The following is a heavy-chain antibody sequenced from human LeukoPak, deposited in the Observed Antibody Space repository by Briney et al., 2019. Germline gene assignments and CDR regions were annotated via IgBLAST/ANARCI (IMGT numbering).Heavy chain of an antibody. Sequence: GGSLRLSCQASGFIFTDYAMSWVRQAPGKGLEWVSSINDGGGGTFFADSVKGRFPISRDDSRGMVYLQMNSLSAEDTAVYYCARSGLATCHYWGQGTLVTVSS. V-gene: IGHV3-23*01. CDR3: ARSGLATCHY. J-gene: IGHJ4*02. D-gene: IGHD3-10*01. CDR2: INDGGGGT. CDR1: GFIFTDYA.